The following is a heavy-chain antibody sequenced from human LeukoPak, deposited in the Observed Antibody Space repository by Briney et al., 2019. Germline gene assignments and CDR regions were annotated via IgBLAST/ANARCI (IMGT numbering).Heavy chain of an antibody. CDR2: IYYSGST. Sequence: SETLSLTCTVSGGSISSYYWSWIRQPPGKGLEWIGYIYYSGSTNYNPSLKSRVTISVDTSKNQFSLKLSSVTAADTAVYYCARDARGGTMVRGVILGYYYMDVWGKGTTVTVSS. V-gene: IGHV4-59*01. J-gene: IGHJ6*03. D-gene: IGHD3-10*01. CDR3: ARDARGGTMVRGVILGYYYMDV. CDR1: GGSISSYY.